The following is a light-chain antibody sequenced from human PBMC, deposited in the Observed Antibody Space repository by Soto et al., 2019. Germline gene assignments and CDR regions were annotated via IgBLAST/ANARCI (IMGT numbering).Light chain of an antibody. V-gene: IGLV2-14*01. J-gene: IGLJ2*01. CDR1: SSDVGGYNY. CDR3: CSYTSSSTPL. Sequence: QSALTQPASVSGSPGQSITISCTGTSSDVGGYNYVSWYQQHPGKAPKLMIYDVSNRPSGVSNRFSGSKSGNTASLTISGLQAEEEADYYCCSYTSSSTPLFGGGTKVTVL. CDR2: DVS.